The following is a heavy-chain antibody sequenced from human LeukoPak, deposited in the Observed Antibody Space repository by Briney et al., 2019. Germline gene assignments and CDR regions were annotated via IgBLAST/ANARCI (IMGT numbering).Heavy chain of an antibody. D-gene: IGHD6-13*01. CDR3: ARGRGTGYSSSWYDLDY. CDR2: INAGNGNT. J-gene: IGHJ4*02. CDR1: GYTFTSYA. Sequence: GASVKVSCKASGYTFTSYAMHWVRQAPGQRLEWMGWINAGNGNTKYSQEFQGRVTITRDTFASTAYMELSSLRSEDMAVYYCARGRGTGYSSSWYDLDYWGQGTLVTVSS. V-gene: IGHV1-3*03.